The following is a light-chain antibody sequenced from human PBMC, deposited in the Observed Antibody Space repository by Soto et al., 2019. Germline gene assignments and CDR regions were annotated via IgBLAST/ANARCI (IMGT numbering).Light chain of an antibody. CDR3: NSQRSSGTRV. V-gene: IGLV2-14*01. J-gene: IGLJ1*01. CDR2: EVS. CDR1: SSDVGGYKY. Sequence: QSALTQPASVSGSPGQSITISCTGTSSDVGGYKYVSWYQHHPGKAPKLMIYEVSNRPSGVSNRFSGSKSGYTASLTISGLQAEDEADYYCNSQRSSGTRVFGTGTKVTVL.